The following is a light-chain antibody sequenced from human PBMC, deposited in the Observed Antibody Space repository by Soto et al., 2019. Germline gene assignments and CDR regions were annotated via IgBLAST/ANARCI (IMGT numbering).Light chain of an antibody. Sequence: EIVMTQSPATLSVSPGERATLSCRASQSVSSYLAWYQQKPGQPPRLLIYDASNRATGIPARFSGSGSGTDFTLTISSLEPEDVAVYFCQQYNNWPQTLGQGTKVDIK. J-gene: IGKJ1*01. CDR1: QSVSSY. CDR3: QQYNNWPQT. CDR2: DAS. V-gene: IGKV3-11*01.